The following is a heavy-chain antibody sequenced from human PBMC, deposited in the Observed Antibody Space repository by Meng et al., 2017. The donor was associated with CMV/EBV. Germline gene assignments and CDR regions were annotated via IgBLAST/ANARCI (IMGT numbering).Heavy chain of an antibody. CDR1: GGSFSGSY. CDR2: INNSGGT. Sequence: SQTLSLTCVVYGGSFSGSYWNWIRQSPGKGLEWIGEINNSGGTYYNPSLKSRVTISVDTSKNQLSLKLSSVTAADTAVYYCATRDGLFPGWGRYYYYGMDVWGQGTTVTVSS. CDR3: ATRDGLFPGWGRYYYYGMDV. J-gene: IGHJ6*02. V-gene: IGHV4-34*01. D-gene: IGHD2-21*01.